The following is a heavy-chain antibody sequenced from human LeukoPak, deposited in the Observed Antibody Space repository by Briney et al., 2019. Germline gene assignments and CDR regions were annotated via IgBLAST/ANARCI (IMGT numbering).Heavy chain of an antibody. CDR1: GFTFSSYG. CDR3: ARDDYGDYPRSIYYYGMDV. V-gene: IGHV3-33*01. D-gene: IGHD4-17*01. Sequence: PGGSLRLSCAASGFTFSSYGMHWVRQAPGKGLEWVAVIWYDGSNKYYADSVKGRFTISRDNSKNTLYLQINSLRAEDTAVYYCARDDYGDYPRSIYYYGMDVWGQGTTVTVSS. CDR2: IWYDGSNK. J-gene: IGHJ6*02.